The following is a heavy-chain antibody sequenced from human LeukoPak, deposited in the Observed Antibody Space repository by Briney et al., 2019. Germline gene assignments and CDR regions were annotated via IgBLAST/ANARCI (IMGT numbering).Heavy chain of an antibody. D-gene: IGHD5-12*01. V-gene: IGHV1-2*02. Sequence: ASVKLSCKASGYTFTGYYMHWVRQAPGQGLEWMGWINPNSGGTNYAQKFQGRVTMTRDTSISTAYMELSRLRSDDTAVYYCARGGELEIVAHFDYWGQGTLVTVSS. CDR3: ARGGELEIVAHFDY. CDR1: GYTFTGYY. CDR2: INPNSGGT. J-gene: IGHJ4*02.